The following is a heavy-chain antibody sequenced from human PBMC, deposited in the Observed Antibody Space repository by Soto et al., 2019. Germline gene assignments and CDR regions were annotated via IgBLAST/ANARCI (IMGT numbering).Heavy chain of an antibody. CDR1: GGSISSSNYY. J-gene: IGHJ4*02. CDR3: GRHRGYYDILTGYNTEFNFDY. D-gene: IGHD3-9*01. V-gene: IGHV4-39*01. CDR2: IYYSGST. Sequence: PSETLSLTCTVSGGSISSSNYYWGWIRQPPGKGLEWIGSIYYSGSTYYSPSLKSRVTISVDTSKNQFSLNLSSVTAADTAVYYCGRHRGYYDILTGYNTEFNFDYWGQGTLVTVSS.